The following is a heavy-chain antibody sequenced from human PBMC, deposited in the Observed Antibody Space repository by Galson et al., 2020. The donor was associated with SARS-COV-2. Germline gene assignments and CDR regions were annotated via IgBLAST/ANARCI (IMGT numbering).Heavy chain of an antibody. CDR2: KSYDGSNK. Sequence: SLKISCAASGFTFSSYAIHWVRQAPGKGLEWVAVKSYDGSNKYYADSVKGRFTISRDNSKNTLYLQMTSLRAEDTALYYCARASSGYYVSGYWGQGTLVTVSP. CDR1: GFTFSSYA. CDR3: ARASSGYYVSGY. J-gene: IGHJ4*02. D-gene: IGHD3-22*01. V-gene: IGHV3-30*04.